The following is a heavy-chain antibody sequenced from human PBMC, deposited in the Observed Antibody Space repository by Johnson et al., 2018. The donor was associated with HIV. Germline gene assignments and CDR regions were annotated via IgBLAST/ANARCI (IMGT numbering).Heavy chain of an antibody. CDR3: AKGLLRYEAADALDI. V-gene: IGHV3-30*18. Sequence: QVQLVESGGGVVQPGRSLRLSCAASGFTFSTYGMHWVRQAPGKGLEWVAVISYNGSNKYYADSVKCRFTISRDNSKNTLYLQMNSLRAEDTAVYYCAKGLLRYEAADALDIWGQGTMVTVSS. J-gene: IGHJ3*02. CDR2: ISYNGSNK. D-gene: IGHD3-3*01. CDR1: GFTFSTYG.